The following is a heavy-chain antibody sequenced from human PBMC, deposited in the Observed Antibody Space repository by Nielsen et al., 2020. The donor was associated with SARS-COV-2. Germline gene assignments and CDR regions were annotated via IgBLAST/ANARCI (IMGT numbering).Heavy chain of an antibody. CDR3: ARGDCSGGSCYGHLKYFDY. CDR1: GFTFSTYNTYS. CDR2: ITESGYM. D-gene: IGHD2-15*01. J-gene: IGHJ4*02. V-gene: IGHV3-21*01. Sequence: GGSLRLSCIVSGFTFSTYNTYSMNWVRQAPGKGLEWVSSITESGYMYYADSVRGRFTISSDNTKTSLYLQMNSLRAEDTAVYFCARGDCSGGSCYGHLKYFDYWGQGTLVTVSS.